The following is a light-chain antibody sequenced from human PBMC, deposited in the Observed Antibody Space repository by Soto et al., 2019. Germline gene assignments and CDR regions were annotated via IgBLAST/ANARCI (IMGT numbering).Light chain of an antibody. CDR1: QSMSDS. V-gene: IGKV1-39*01. CDR3: QQSYSNSYT. CDR2: SGS. J-gene: IGKJ2*01. Sequence: DIQLTQSPSSLSASVGDRVTISCRASQSMSDSLNWYQQKSGKAPKLLIYSGSTLEMGVPSRFSGSGSGTDFTLTISSLQPEDFGTYFCQQSYSNSYTFGQGTTLEIK.